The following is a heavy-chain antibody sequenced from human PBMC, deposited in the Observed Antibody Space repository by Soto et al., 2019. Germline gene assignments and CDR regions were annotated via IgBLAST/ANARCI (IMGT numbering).Heavy chain of an antibody. CDR2: IYDSGTT. CDR3: TRGSRRRVSDI. CDR1: GGSFSSGSYS. D-gene: IGHD1-1*01. V-gene: IGHV4-31*03. Sequence: QVQLQESGPGLVKPSQTLSLTCTVSGGSFSSGSYSWSWIRQLPGRGLAWMGYIYDSGTTVYRPSRMSRVNILMDTSKNQFSLELNSVTAADTAVYYCTRGSRRRVSDIWGQGTVVTVSS. J-gene: IGHJ3*02.